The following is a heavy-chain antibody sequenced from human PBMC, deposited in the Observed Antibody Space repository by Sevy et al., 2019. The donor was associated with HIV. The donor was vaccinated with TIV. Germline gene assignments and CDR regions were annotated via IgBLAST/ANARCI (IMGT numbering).Heavy chain of an antibody. CDR3: ARDWVGITMVRGVMDAFDI. Sequence: VGSLRLSCAASGFTFSSYAMHWVRQAPGKGLEWVAVISYDGSNKYYANSVKGRFTISRDNSKNTLYLQMNSLRAEDTAVYYCARDWVGITMVRGVMDAFDIWGQGTMVTVSS. J-gene: IGHJ3*02. CDR2: ISYDGSNK. V-gene: IGHV3-30-3*01. CDR1: GFTFSSYA. D-gene: IGHD3-10*01.